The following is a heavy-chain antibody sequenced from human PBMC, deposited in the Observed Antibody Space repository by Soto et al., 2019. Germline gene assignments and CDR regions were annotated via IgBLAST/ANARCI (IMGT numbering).Heavy chain of an antibody. J-gene: IGHJ4*02. Sequence: EVQLVESGGDLVQPGGSLRVSCAASGFDFSRYEMHWVRQAPGKGLEWVSYISSSGSKVNYADSVQGRFTISRDNAKNSLYLHMNSLRGDDTAVYYCARRYSKYLPRDNWGQGTLVTVSS. V-gene: IGHV3-48*03. CDR3: ARRYSKYLPRDN. D-gene: IGHD4-4*01. CDR1: GFDFSRYE. CDR2: ISSSGSKV.